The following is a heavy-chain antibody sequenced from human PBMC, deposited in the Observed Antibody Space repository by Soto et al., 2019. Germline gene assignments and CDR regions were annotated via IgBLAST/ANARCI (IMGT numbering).Heavy chain of an antibody. J-gene: IGHJ6*02. CDR1: GYTFTSYA. Sequence: GASVKVSCKASGYTFTSYAMHWVRQAPGQRLEWMGWINAGSGNTKYSQKFQGRVTITRDTSASTAYMELSSLRSEDTAVYYCARDRRYYYDSSGLVMDVWGQGTTVTVSS. CDR3: ARDRRYYYDSSGLVMDV. CDR2: INAGSGNT. V-gene: IGHV1-3*01. D-gene: IGHD3-22*01.